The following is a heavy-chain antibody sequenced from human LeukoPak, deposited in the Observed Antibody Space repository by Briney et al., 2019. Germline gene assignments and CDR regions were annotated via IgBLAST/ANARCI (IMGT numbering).Heavy chain of an antibody. D-gene: IGHD6-13*01. CDR1: GFTFNSYS. Sequence: GGSLRLSCAASGFTFNSYSMNWFRQAPGKGLEWVSSISSSSRFIYYADSVKDRFTISRDNAKNSLYLQMNSLRAEDTAVYYCARDIGSSWYSDYYYYMDVWGKGTTVAVSS. J-gene: IGHJ6*03. CDR2: ISSSSRFI. V-gene: IGHV3-21*01. CDR3: ARDIGSSWYSDYYYYMDV.